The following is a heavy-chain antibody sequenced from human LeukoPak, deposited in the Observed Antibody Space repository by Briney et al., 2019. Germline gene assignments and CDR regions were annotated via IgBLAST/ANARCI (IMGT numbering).Heavy chain of an antibody. CDR2: IYTSGST. D-gene: IGHD3-16*02. CDR1: GGSIGSYY. J-gene: IGHJ4*02. CDR3: ARSPRHTFGGVIARDYFDY. V-gene: IGHV4-4*07. Sequence: SETLSLTCTVSGGSIGSYYWSWIRQPAGKGLEWIGRIYTSGSTNYNPSLKSRVTMSVDTSKNQFSLKLSSVTAADTAVYYCARSPRHTFGGVIARDYFDYWGQGTLVTVSS.